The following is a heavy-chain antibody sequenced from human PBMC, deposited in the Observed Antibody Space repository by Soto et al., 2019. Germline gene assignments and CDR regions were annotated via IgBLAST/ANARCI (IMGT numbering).Heavy chain of an antibody. J-gene: IGHJ4*02. D-gene: IGHD3-3*01. CDR3: ARDQGHTISEVHFDY. CDR1: GFTFSSYW. V-gene: IGHV3-7*01. Sequence: PGGSLRLSCAASGFTFSSYWMSWVRQAPGKGLEWVANIKQDGSEKYYVDSVKGRFTMSRDNAKKSMYLQMNSLRAEDTAVYYCARDQGHTISEVHFDYWGQGTLVTVSS. CDR2: IKQDGSEK.